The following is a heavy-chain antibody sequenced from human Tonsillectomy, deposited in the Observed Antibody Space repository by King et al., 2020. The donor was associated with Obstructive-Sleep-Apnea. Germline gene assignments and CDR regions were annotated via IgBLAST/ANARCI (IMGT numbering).Heavy chain of an antibody. D-gene: IGHD2-2*01. CDR3: ARAKGYCSSTSCYPREFDP. V-gene: IGHV4-34*01. CDR2: INHSGST. CDR1: GGSFSGYY. Sequence: QVQLQQWGEGMLKPSETMSLTCAVYGGSFSGYYWSWIRQPPGKGLEWIGEINHSGSTNYNPSLKSRVTISVDTSKNQFSLKLSPVTAADTAVYYCARAKGYCSSTSCYPREFDPWGQGTLVTVSS. J-gene: IGHJ5*02.